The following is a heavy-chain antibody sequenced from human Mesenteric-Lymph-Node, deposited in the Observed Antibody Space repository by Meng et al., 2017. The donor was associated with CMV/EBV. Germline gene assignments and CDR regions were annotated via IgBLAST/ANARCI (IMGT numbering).Heavy chain of an antibody. D-gene: IGHD3-10*01. CDR2: INHSGRT. CDR1: GGSFSGYY. CDR3: ARGKGWFGEIDY. Sequence: LTCAVYGGSFSGYYWSWIRQPPGKGLEWIGEINHSGRTNYNPSLKSRVTISVDTSKNQFSLKLSSVTAADTAVYYCARGKGWFGEIDYWGQGTLVTVSS. J-gene: IGHJ4*02. V-gene: IGHV4-34*01.